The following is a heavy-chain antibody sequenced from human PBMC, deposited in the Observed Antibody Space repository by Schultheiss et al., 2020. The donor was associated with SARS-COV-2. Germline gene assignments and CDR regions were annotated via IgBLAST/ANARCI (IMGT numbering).Heavy chain of an antibody. CDR2: IKQDGSEK. J-gene: IGHJ4*02. CDR3: AKDRVGATGAVDY. V-gene: IGHV3-7*01. D-gene: IGHD1-26*01. Sequence: GGSLRLSCAASGFTFSSYAMSWVRQAPGKGLEWVANIKQDGSEKYYVDSVKGRFTISRDNAKNSLYLQTNSLRAEDTAVYYCAKDRVGATGAVDYWGQGTLVTGSS. CDR1: GFTFSSYA.